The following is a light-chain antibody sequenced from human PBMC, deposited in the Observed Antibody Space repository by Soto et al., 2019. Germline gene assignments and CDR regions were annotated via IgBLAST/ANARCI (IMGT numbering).Light chain of an antibody. V-gene: IGKV3-20*01. Sequence: VLTQSPFTISLTIGERAPLSCRASQSFNSIYLAWYQQKPGQAPRLLIYGASSRATGIPDRFIGSWSGTDFALTISRLGPEYVVVYYCHQYDSWTFGPGTKVDIK. CDR1: QSFNSIY. CDR2: GAS. CDR3: HQYDSWT. J-gene: IGKJ1*01.